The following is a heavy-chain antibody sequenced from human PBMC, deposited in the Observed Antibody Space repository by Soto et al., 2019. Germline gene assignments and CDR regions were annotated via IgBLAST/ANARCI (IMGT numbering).Heavy chain of an antibody. CDR3: ARVRYYFGSGSHLGTYYFDY. Sequence: ASVKVSCKAAGYTFTSYDVSWVRQATGQGLEWMGWINVGNGDTKYSQKFQGRVTITRDTSASTAYMELSSLRSEDTAVYYCARVRYYFGSGSHLGTYYFDYWGQGTLVTVSS. V-gene: IGHV1-3*01. J-gene: IGHJ4*02. CDR1: GYTFTSYD. CDR2: INVGNGDT. D-gene: IGHD3-10*01.